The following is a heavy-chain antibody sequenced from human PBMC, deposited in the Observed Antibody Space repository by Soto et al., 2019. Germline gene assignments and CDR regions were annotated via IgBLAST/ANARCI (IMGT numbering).Heavy chain of an antibody. V-gene: IGHV1-69*13. CDR2: IIPIFGTA. J-gene: IGHJ1*01. D-gene: IGHD1-26*01. CDR3: ARGHSGSYPLAEYFQH. Sequence: ASVKVSCKASGGTFSSYAISWVRQAPGQGLEWMGGIIPIFGTANYAQKCQGRVTITADESTSTAYMELSSLRSEDTAVYYCARGHSGSYPLAEYFQHWGQGTLVTVSS. CDR1: GGTFSSYA.